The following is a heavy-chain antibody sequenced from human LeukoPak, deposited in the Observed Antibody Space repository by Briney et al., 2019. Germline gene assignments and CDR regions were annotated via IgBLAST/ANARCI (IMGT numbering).Heavy chain of an antibody. CDR3: AHGGMYCYDSSGYYYFDY. J-gene: IGHJ4*02. D-gene: IGHD3-22*01. V-gene: IGHV2-5*01. CDR1: GFSLSTSGVG. Sequence: SGPTLVKPTQTLTLTCTFSGFSLSTSGVGVGWIRQPPGKALEWLALIYWNDDKRYSPSLKSRLTITKDTSKNQVVLTMTNMGPVDTATYYCAHGGMYCYDSSGYYYFDYWGQGTLVTVSS. CDR2: IYWNDDK.